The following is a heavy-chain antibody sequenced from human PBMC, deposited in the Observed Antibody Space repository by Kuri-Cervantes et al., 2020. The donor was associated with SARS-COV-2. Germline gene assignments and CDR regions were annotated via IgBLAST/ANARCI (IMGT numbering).Heavy chain of an antibody. D-gene: IGHD3-10*01. Sequence: GGSLRLSCAASGFTFSSYGMHWVRQAPGKGLEWVAVISYDGSNKYYADSVKGRFTISRDNSKNTLYLQMNSLRAEDTAVYYCARALRPRGDAFDIWGQGTMVTVSS. CDR2: ISYDGSNK. CDR3: ARALRPRGDAFDI. V-gene: IGHV3-30*03. CDR1: GFTFSSYG. J-gene: IGHJ3*02.